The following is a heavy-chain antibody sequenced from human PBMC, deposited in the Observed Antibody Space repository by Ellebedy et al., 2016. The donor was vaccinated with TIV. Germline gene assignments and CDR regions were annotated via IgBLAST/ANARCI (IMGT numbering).Heavy chain of an antibody. D-gene: IGHD1-20*01. Sequence: PGGSLRLSCEVSGFTLSSFSMNWVRQAPGKGLEWVSYFSSSGTFIWYADSVRGRFTISRDNAKNSLFLQMNSLRAEDTAIYYCVRDHNWAFDYWGKGILVTVSS. CDR2: FSSSGTFI. J-gene: IGHJ4*02. CDR1: GFTLSSFS. CDR3: VRDHNWAFDY. V-gene: IGHV3-21*05.